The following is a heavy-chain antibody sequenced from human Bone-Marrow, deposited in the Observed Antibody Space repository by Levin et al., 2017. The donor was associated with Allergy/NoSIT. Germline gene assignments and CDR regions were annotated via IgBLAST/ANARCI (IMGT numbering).Heavy chain of an antibody. CDR1: GFTFRNFW. J-gene: IGHJ5*02. Sequence: PGGSLRLSCAASGFTFRNFWMHWVRQAPGKGLVWVAYVNNDGISTNYADSVRGRFTISRDNAKNTLFLEMNSLRAEDTAVYYCVRDSPNSRFDPWGQGTLVTVSS. CDR3: VRDSPNSRFDP. V-gene: IGHV3-74*01. CDR2: VNNDGIST.